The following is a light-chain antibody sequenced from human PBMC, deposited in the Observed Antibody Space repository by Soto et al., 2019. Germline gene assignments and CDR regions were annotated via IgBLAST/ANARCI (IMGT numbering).Light chain of an antibody. CDR1: QDISNY. V-gene: IGKV1-33*01. Sequence: DIQMTQSPSSLSASVGDRVTITCQASQDISNYLNWYQQKPGKAPKLLIYDASNLETGVPSRFSGIGSGTDFTFTISSLQAEDIATYSCNQYDNLPSFGPGTKVDIK. CDR3: NQYDNLPS. CDR2: DAS. J-gene: IGKJ3*01.